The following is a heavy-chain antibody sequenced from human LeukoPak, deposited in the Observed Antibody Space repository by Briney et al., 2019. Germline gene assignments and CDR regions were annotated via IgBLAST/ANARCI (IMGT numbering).Heavy chain of an antibody. CDR1: GDSVSSNRAA. J-gene: IGHJ6*03. V-gene: IGHV6-1*01. CDR3: ASFSPIRGAYYMDV. D-gene: IGHD3-10*01. Sequence: SQTLSLTCVISGDSVSSNRAAWNWIRQSPSRGLEWLARTYYRSKWYYDYAASVKSRITINPDTSKNQFSLQLNSVTPEDTAVYYCASFSPIRGAYYMDVWGKGTTVTVSS. CDR2: TYYRSKWYY.